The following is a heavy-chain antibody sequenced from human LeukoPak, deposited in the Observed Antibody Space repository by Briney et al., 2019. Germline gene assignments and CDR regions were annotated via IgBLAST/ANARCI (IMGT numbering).Heavy chain of an antibody. V-gene: IGHV3-30*03. J-gene: IGHJ6*03. CDR1: GFTFSSYG. D-gene: IGHD3-10*01. CDR3: ARDGGFGDFDYYYYMDV. CDR2: ISYDGSNK. Sequence: GGSLRLSCAASGFTFSSYGMHWVRQAPGKGLEWVAVISYDGSNKYYADSVKGRFTISRDNSKNSLYLQMNSLRAEDTAVYYCARDGGFGDFDYYYYMDVWGKGTTVTISS.